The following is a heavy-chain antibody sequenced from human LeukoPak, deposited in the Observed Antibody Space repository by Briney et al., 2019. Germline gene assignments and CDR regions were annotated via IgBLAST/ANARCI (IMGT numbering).Heavy chain of an antibody. Sequence: SVKVSCKASGYTFTGYYMHWVRQAPGQGLEWMGGIIPMFGTGNYAQKLQGRVTITADESTSTAYMELSSLRSEDTAVYYCAREGSAGTWYFDLWGRGTLVTVSS. D-gene: IGHD6-13*01. CDR3: AREGSAGTWYFDL. CDR2: IIPMFGTG. CDR1: GYTFTGYY. J-gene: IGHJ2*01. V-gene: IGHV1-69*13.